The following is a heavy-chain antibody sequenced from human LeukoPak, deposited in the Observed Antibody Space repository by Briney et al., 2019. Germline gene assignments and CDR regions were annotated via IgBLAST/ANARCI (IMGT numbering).Heavy chain of an antibody. V-gene: IGHV4-39*07. CDR2: IYYSGST. CDR1: GGSISSSSYY. CDR3: ARGPKTYYDILTGYYPSYFDY. J-gene: IGHJ4*01. Sequence: SETLSLTCTVSGGSISSSSYYWGWIRQPPGKGLEWIGSIYYSGSTYYNPSLKSRVTISVDTSKNQFSLKLSSVTAADTAVYYCARGPKTYYDILTGYYPSYFDYWGQGTLVTVSS. D-gene: IGHD3-9*01.